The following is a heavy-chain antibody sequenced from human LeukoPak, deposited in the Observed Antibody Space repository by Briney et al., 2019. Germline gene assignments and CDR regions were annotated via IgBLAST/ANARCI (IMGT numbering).Heavy chain of an antibody. CDR1: GGTFSSYA. V-gene: IGHV1-69*06. Sequence: ASVKVSCKASGGTFSSYAISWVRQAPGQGLEWMGRIIPIFGTANYAQKFQGRVTITADKSTSTAYMELSSLRSEDTAVYYCAGGYYDSSGYSYYYYYYMEVWGKGTTVTVSS. D-gene: IGHD3-22*01. CDR3: AGGYYDSSGYSYYYYYYMEV. CDR2: IIPIFGTA. J-gene: IGHJ6*03.